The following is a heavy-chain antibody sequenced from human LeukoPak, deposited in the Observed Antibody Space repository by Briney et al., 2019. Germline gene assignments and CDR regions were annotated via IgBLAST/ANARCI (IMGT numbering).Heavy chain of an antibody. CDR3: ARLGSLSDIIPNNMDV. D-gene: IGHD3-22*01. V-gene: IGHV1-18*04. CDR1: GYTFKAYG. J-gene: IGHJ6*02. Sequence: ASVKVSCKTSGYTFKAYGISWARQVPGQGLEWMGWISGYNGDTKFAQTLQDRVTLTTDTSTSTVYMELRSLTSDDTAVYYCARLGSLSDIIPNNMDVWGQGTTVTVSS. CDR2: ISGYNGDT.